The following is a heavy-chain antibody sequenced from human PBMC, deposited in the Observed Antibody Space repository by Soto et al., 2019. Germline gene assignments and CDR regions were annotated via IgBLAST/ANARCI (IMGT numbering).Heavy chain of an antibody. J-gene: IGHJ4*02. CDR3: AKVTGYSGYDPPHY. V-gene: IGHV3-23*01. CDR1: GFTFNNYA. D-gene: IGHD5-12*01. CDR2: ISGSGYDT. Sequence: HPGGSLRLSCAASGFTFNNYAMNWVRQAPEKGLEWVSAISGSGYDTYYTDSVKGRFTISRDNSKNTLFLQMNSLRAEDTAIYYCAKVTGYSGYDPPHYWGQGTLVTVSS.